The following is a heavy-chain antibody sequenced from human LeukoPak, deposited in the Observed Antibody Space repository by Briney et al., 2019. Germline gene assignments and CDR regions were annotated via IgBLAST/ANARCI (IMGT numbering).Heavy chain of an antibody. J-gene: IGHJ5*02. CDR1: GGSISSYY. CDR2: IYYSGST. D-gene: IGHD3-10*01. CDR3: ARGDLERWFGELGVWSDP. V-gene: IGHV4-59*01. Sequence: SETLSLTCTVSGGSISSYYWSWIRQPPGKGLEWIGYIYYSGSTNYNPSLKSRVTISVDTSKNQFSLKLSSVTAADTAVYYCARGDLERWFGELGVWSDPWGQGTLVTVSS.